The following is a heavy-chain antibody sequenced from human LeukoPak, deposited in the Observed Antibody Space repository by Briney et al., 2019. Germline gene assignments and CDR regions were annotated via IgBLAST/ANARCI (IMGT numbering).Heavy chain of an antibody. J-gene: IGHJ6*03. D-gene: IGHD3-22*01. V-gene: IGHV1-2*02. CDR1: GYTFTGYY. Sequence: ASVQVSCKACGYTFTGYYMHWVRQAAGQGVEGMGWINPNSGCTNYAQKFQGRVTMTRDTSISTAYMELRSLRSDDTAVYYCARAVVVITVYYYYMDVWGKGTTVTVSS. CDR2: INPNSGCT. CDR3: ARAVVVITVYYYYMDV.